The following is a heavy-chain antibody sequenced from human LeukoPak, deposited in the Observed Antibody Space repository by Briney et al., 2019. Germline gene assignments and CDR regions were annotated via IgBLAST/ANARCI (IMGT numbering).Heavy chain of an antibody. CDR3: ARDSRPQRWTGIAVAGPSKYGMDV. Sequence: GGSLRLSCAASGFTFSSYWMNWARQAPGKGLEWVASINHNGNVNYYVDSVKGRFTISRDNAKNSLYLQMSNLRAEDTAVYYCARDSRPQRWTGIAVAGPSKYGMDVWGQGTTVTVSS. V-gene: IGHV3-7*03. CDR2: INHNGNVN. D-gene: IGHD6-19*01. CDR1: GFTFSSYW. J-gene: IGHJ6*02.